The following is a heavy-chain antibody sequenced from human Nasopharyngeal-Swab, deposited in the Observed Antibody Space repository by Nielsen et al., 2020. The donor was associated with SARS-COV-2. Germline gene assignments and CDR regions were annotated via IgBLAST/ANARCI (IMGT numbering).Heavy chain of an antibody. CDR1: GYTFTDYY. V-gene: IGHV1-2*02. D-gene: IGHD1-1*01. CDR2: INPYSGDT. J-gene: IGHJ5*02. CDR3: ALASSGRKNNWFDP. Sequence: ASVKVSCKTSGYTFTDYYIHWVRQVPGQGLEWVGCINPYSGDTKYAQKFQGRVTVTRDTSRSTAYIELSRLRSDDTAVYYCALASSGRKNNWFDPWGQGTLVTVSS.